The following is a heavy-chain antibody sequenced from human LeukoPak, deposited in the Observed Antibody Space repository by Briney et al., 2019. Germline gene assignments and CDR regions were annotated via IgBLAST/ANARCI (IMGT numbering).Heavy chain of an antibody. CDR3: ARGSSRGLGY. CDR1: DDSISSGAYY. CDR2: ISYSGST. D-gene: IGHD3-10*01. V-gene: IGHV4-61*08. J-gene: IGHJ4*02. Sequence: PSETLSLTCTVSDDSISSGAYYWTWIRQPPGKGLEWIGYISYSGSTNYNPSLKSRVTMLVDTSMNQFSLNLNSVTAADTAVYYCARGSSRGLGYWGQGTLVTVSS.